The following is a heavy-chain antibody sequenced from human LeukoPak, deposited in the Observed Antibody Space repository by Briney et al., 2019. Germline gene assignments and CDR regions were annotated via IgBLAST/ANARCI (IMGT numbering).Heavy chain of an antibody. CDR1: GGSFSGYY. J-gene: IGHJ4*02. V-gene: IGHV4-34*01. Sequence: PSETLSLTCAVYGGSFSGYYWSWIRQPPGKGLEWIGEINHSGSTNYNPSLKSRVTISVDTSKNQSSLKLSSVTAADTAVYYCARAGYNYRFDYWGQGTLVTVSS. CDR3: ARAGYNYRFDY. D-gene: IGHD5-24*01. CDR2: INHSGST.